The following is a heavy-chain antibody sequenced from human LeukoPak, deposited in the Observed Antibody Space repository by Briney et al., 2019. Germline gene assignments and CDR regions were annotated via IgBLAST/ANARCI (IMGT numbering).Heavy chain of an antibody. D-gene: IGHD2-2*01. CDR3: ARAARGYCSSTSCFRFDY. V-gene: IGHV3-11*04. CDR1: GFTFSDYY. Sequence: GGSLRLSCAASGFTFSDYYTSWIRQAPGKGLEWVSYISSSGSTIYYADSVKGRFTISRDNAKNSLYLQMNSLRAEDTAVYYCARAARGYCSSTSCFRFDYWGQGTLVTVSS. J-gene: IGHJ4*02. CDR2: ISSSGSTI.